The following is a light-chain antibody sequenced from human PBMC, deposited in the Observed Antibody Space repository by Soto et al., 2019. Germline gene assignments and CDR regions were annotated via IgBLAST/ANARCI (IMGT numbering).Light chain of an antibody. CDR1: NNDVGAYNY. J-gene: IGLJ3*02. Sequence: QSALTQPASVSGSPGQSITISCTGSNNDVGAYNYVSWYQQHPGKAPKTMIYDVSNRPSGVSNRFSGSKSGNTASLTISGLQAEDEADYYCSSYTRSGTVVFGGGTQLTVL. CDR2: DVS. V-gene: IGLV2-14*03. CDR3: SSYTRSGTVV.